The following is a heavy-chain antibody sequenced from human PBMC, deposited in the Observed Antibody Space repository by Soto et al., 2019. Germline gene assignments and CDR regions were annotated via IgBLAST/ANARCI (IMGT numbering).Heavy chain of an antibody. V-gene: IGHV4-59*01. CDR3: ARDLGRDGWFDP. CDR1: GGSISSYY. Sequence: QVQLQESGPGLVKPSETLSLTCTVSGGSISSYYWSWIRQPPGKGLEWIGYIYYSGSTNYTPSLKSRVTISVDTSKNQCSLKLSSVTAADTAVYYCARDLGRDGWFDPWGQGTLVTVSS. D-gene: IGHD2-15*01. J-gene: IGHJ5*02. CDR2: IYYSGST.